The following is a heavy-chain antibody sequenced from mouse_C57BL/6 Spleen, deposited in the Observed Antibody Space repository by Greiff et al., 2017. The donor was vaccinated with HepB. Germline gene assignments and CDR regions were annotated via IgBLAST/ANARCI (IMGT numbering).Heavy chain of an antibody. V-gene: IGHV1-64*01. CDR2: IHPNSGST. Sequence: VQLQQSGAELVKPGASVKLSCKASGYTFTSYWMHWVKQRPGQGLEWIGMIHPNSGSTNYNEKFKSKATLTVDKSSSTAYMHLSSLTSEDSAVYYCARGGNSYYFDYWGQGTTLTVSS. CDR1: GYTFTSYW. CDR3: ARGGNSYYFDY. J-gene: IGHJ2*01.